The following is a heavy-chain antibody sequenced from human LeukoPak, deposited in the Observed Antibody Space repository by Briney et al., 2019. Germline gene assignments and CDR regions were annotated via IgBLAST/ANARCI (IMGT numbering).Heavy chain of an antibody. CDR1: GGSISSSSYY. CDR3: AGGGVVPAAIIWFDP. D-gene: IGHD2-2*01. J-gene: IGHJ5*02. V-gene: IGHV4-39*01. CDR2: IYYSGST. Sequence: SETLSLTCTVSGGSISSSSYYWGWIRQPPVKGLEWIGSIYYSGSTYYNPPLKSRVTISVDTSKNQFSLKLSSVTAADTAVYYCAGGGVVPAAIIWFDPWGQGTLVTVSS.